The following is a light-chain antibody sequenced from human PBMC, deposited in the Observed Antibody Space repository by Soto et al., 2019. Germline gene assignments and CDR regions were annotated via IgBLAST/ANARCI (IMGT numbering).Light chain of an antibody. CDR2: DAS. Sequence: DIQMTQSPSTLSASVGDRVTITCRASQSISSWLAWYQQKPGKAPKLLIYDASSLESGVPSRFSGSGSGTEFTLTISSLQPDDFANYYCQQYNSYYTFGQGTKLEIK. CDR1: QSISSW. CDR3: QQYNSYYT. V-gene: IGKV1-5*01. J-gene: IGKJ2*01.